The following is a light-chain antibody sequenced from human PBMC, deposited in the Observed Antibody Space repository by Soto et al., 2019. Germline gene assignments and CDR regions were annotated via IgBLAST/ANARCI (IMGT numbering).Light chain of an antibody. CDR2: GAS. Sequence: EIVMTQSPATLSVSPGERATLSCRASQSVSGNLAWYQQKPGQAPRLLIYGASTRATGIPARFSGSGSGTEFSLTISSLLSEDFAVYYCQQYNNWPPLTFGGGTKVEIK. CDR3: QQYNNWPPLT. V-gene: IGKV3-15*01. J-gene: IGKJ4*01. CDR1: QSVSGN.